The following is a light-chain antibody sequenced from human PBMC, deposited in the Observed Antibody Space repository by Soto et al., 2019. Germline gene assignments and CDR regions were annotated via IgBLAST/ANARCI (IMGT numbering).Light chain of an antibody. V-gene: IGLV2-8*01. Sequence: QSVLTQPPSASGSPGQSVTISCTGTSSDVGGYNYVSWYQQHPGKAPKLMIYEVSKRPSGVPDRFSGSKSGNTASLTVSGLQAEDAADYYCSSYAGSNILLFGGGTKVTVL. CDR1: SSDVGGYNY. CDR3: SSYAGSNILL. J-gene: IGLJ2*01. CDR2: EVS.